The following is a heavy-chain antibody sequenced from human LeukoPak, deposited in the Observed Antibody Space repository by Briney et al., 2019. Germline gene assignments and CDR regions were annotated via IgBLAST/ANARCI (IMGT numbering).Heavy chain of an antibody. CDR3: ARDIVVVVAATHYYYYGMDV. V-gene: IGHV3-7*01. D-gene: IGHD2-15*01. Sequence: PGGSLRLSCAASGFSFSGAWMTWVRQAPGKGPEWVANLKQDGSEKYYVDSVKGRFTISRDNAKNSLYLQMNSLRAEDTAVYYCARDIVVVVAATHYYYYGMDVWGQGTTVTLSS. CDR2: LKQDGSEK. CDR1: GFSFSGAW. J-gene: IGHJ6*02.